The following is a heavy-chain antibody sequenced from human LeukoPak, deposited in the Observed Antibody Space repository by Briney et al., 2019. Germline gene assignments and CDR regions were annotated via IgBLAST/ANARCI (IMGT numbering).Heavy chain of an antibody. D-gene: IGHD3-10*01. V-gene: IGHV3-23*01. CDR1: GFTFSNNW. J-gene: IGHJ1*01. Sequence: GGSLRLSCAASGFTFSNNWMNWVRQAPGKGLEWVSAISGSGGSTYYADSVKGRFTISRDNSKNTLYLQMNSLRAEDTAVYYCAKVGVAFLAYFRHWGQGTLVTVSS. CDR2: ISGSGGST. CDR3: AKVGVAFLAYFRH.